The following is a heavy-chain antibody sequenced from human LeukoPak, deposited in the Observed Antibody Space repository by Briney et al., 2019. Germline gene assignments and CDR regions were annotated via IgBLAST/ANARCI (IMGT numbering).Heavy chain of an antibody. CDR3: ARDSTGTVFDL. D-gene: IGHD1-1*01. CDR2: ISQDGTES. J-gene: IGHJ4*02. Sequence: GGSLRLSCVAPGFTFISNWMTWVRQAPGKGLDWVAQISQDGTESYSVDSVRGRFTISRDNAKNSVFLQMNSLRPEDTAVYYCARDSTGTVFDLWGQGTLVAVSS. CDR1: GFTFISNW. V-gene: IGHV3-7*04.